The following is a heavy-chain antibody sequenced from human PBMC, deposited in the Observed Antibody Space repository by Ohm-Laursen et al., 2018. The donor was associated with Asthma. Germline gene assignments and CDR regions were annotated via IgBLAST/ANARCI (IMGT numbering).Heavy chain of an antibody. J-gene: IGHJ5*02. D-gene: IGHD5/OR15-5a*01. CDR3: ARGLRFQPGGVNWFDP. Sequence: GASVKVSCNASGYTFTSYGISWVRQAPGQGLEWMGWISAYNGNTNYAQKLQGRVTMTTDTSTSTAYMELRSLRSDDTAVYYCARGLRFQPGGVNWFDPWGQGTLVTVSS. CDR1: GYTFTSYG. V-gene: IGHV1-18*04. CDR2: ISAYNGNT.